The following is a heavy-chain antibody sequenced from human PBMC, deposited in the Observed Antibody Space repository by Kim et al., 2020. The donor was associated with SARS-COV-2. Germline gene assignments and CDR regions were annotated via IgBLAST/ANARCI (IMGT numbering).Heavy chain of an antibody. Sequence: SETLSLTCAVYGGSFSGHYWSWIRQPPGKGLGWIGEIHQSGSTNYNPSLKSRVTISIDTSKNQFSLKLSSVTAADTGFYYCARGRAGVVPAPILGIGPHYDYFIMDVWGDGTTVTVSS. CDR2: IHQSGST. V-gene: IGHV4-34*01. J-gene: IGHJ6*04. D-gene: IGHD2-2*02. CDR1: GGSFSGHY. CDR3: ARGRAGVVPAPILGIGPHYDYFIMDV.